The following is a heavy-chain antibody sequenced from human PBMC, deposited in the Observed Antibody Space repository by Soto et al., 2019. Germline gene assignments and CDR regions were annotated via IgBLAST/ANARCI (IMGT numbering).Heavy chain of an antibody. CDR1: GFTFSSYS. J-gene: IGHJ6*02. CDR2: ISSSSSYI. D-gene: IGHD1-26*01. V-gene: IGHV3-21*01. CDR3: ARDREVGATLYGMDV. Sequence: PGGSLRLSCAASGFTFSSYSMNWVRQAPGKGLEWVSSISSSSSYIYYADSVKGRFTISRDNAKNSLYLQMNSLRAEDTAVYYCARDREVGATLYGMDVWGHGTTVTVS.